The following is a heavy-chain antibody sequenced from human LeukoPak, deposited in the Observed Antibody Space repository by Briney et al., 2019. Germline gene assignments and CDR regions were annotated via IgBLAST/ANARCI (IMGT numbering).Heavy chain of an antibody. CDR2: INTDGSST. Sequence: GGSLRLSCAASGFTFSSYWMHWVRQAPGKGLVWVSRINTDGSSTSYAGSVKGRFTISRDNAKNTLYLQMNSLRAEDTAVYYCARENRLERTPDYWGQGTLVTVSS. D-gene: IGHD1-1*01. J-gene: IGHJ4*02. CDR3: ARENRLERTPDY. CDR1: GFTFSSYW. V-gene: IGHV3-74*01.